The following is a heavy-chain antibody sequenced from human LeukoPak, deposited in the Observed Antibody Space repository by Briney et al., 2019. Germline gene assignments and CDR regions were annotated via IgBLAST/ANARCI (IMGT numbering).Heavy chain of an antibody. CDR2: ISYDGSNK. J-gene: IGHJ4*02. D-gene: IGHD3-10*01. CDR3: AREGYYYGSGSSDFDY. V-gene: IGHV3-30-3*01. CDR1: GFTFSSYA. Sequence: PGRSLRLSCAASGFTFSSYAMHWVRQAPGKGLEWMAVISYDGSNKYYADSVMGRFTISRDNSKNTLYLQMNSLRAEDTAVYYCAREGYYYGSGSSDFDYWGQGTLVTVSS.